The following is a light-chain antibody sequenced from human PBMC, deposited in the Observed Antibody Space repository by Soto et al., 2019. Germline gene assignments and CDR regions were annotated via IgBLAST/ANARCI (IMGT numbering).Light chain of an antibody. CDR1: SSDVGGHNS. CDR3: SSFTSSVTYV. CDR2: DVS. V-gene: IGLV2-14*01. Sequence: QSALTQPASVSGSPGQSITISCTGTSSDVGGHNSVSWYRQDQGKAPKLMIYDVSNRPSGVSDRFSGSKSGNTASLTISGLQIEDGADYYCSSFTSSVTYVFGTGTKVTVL. J-gene: IGLJ1*01.